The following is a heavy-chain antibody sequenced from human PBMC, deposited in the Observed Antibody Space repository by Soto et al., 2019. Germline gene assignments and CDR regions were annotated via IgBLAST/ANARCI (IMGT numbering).Heavy chain of an antibody. V-gene: IGHV4-4*02. CDR1: SGSISSSNW. CDR2: IYHSGST. J-gene: IGHJ5*02. Sequence: SETLSLTCAVSSGSISSSNWWSWVRQPPGKGLEWIGEIYHSGSTNYNPSLKSRVTISVDKSKNQFSLKLSSVTAADTAVYYCARATMVRGVIITSVRHWFDPWGQGTLVTVSS. CDR3: ARATMVRGVIITSVRHWFDP. D-gene: IGHD3-10*01.